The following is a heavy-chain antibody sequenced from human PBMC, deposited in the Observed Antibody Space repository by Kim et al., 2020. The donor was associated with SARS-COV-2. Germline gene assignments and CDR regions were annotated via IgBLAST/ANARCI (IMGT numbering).Heavy chain of an antibody. CDR3: AKNGPVYCCSIFAYTPDY. CDR2: ISGSDGST. D-gene: IGHD2-2*01. CDR1: GFTFSSYA. J-gene: IGHJ4*02. V-gene: IGHV3-23*01. Sequence: GGSLRLSCAASGFTFSSYAMSWVRQAPGKGLEWVSAISGSDGSTYYTDSVKGRFTISRDNSKNTLYLQMYSLRAEDTDLYYCAKNGPVYCCSIFAYTPDYWGQGTLVTVSS.